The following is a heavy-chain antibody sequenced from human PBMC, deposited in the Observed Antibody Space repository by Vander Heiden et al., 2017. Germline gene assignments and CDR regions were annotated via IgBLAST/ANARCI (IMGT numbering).Heavy chain of an antibody. D-gene: IGHD1-7*01. CDR3: ASDLATRTLGGGF. CDR1: GYTLSKLS. V-gene: IGHV1-24*01. CDR2: FDPEDAET. Sequence: QAQLVQSGAEVKKPGASVKVSCKVSGYTLSKLSMHWVRQAPGKGLEWMGGFDPEDAETIYAQKFQGRVTMAEDTSTDTAYMELSSLGSEDTAVYYCASDLATRTLGGGFWGQGTLVTVSS. J-gene: IGHJ4*02.